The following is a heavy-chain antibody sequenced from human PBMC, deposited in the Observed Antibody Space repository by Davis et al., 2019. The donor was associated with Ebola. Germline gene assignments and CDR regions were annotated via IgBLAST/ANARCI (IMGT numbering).Heavy chain of an antibody. CDR1: GFTFSSFP. V-gene: IGHV3-30-3*01. J-gene: IGHJ5*02. CDR3: ARVAFNFDFWSPYHQNSFVP. Sequence: GGSLRLSCAASGFTFSSFPMHWVRQAPGKGLEWVATILHDGYNTYYADSVKGRFTVSRENSKNMLYLEMNSLRVDETAVYYCARVAFNFDFWSPYHQNSFVPWGQGTLVTVSS. CDR2: ILHDGYNT. D-gene: IGHD3-3*01.